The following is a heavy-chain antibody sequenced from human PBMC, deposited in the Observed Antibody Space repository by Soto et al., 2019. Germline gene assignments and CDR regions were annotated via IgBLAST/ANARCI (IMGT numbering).Heavy chain of an antibody. J-gene: IGHJ4*02. V-gene: IGHV4-59*01. Sequence: PSETLSLTCTVSGGSISSYYWSWIRQPPGKGLEWIGYIYYSGSTNYNPSLKSRVTISVDTSKNQFSLKLSSVTAADTAVYYCVALEYYDSSGYYPFDYWGQGTLVTVSS. D-gene: IGHD3-22*01. CDR3: VALEYYDSSGYYPFDY. CDR1: GGSISSYY. CDR2: IYYSGST.